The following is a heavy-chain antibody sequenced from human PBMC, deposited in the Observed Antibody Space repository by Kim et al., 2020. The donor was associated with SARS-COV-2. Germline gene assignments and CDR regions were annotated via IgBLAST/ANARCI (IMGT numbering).Heavy chain of an antibody. CDR2: INSDGSST. J-gene: IGHJ4*02. CDR3: ATITVTRNGDY. Sequence: GGSLRLSCAASGFTFSSYWMHWVRQAPGKGLVWVSRINSDGSSTSYADSVKGRFTISRDNTKNTLYLQMNSRRAEDTAVYYWATITVTRNGDYYGQGTLVTVSS. V-gene: IGHV3-74*01. D-gene: IGHD3-22*01. CDR1: GFTFSSYW.